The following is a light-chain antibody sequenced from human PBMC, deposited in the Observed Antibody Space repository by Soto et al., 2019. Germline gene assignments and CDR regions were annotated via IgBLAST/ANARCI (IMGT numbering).Light chain of an antibody. CDR1: QILTSS. Sequence: EIVLTQSPTTLSLSPGEGATLSCRASQILTSSVAWYQQKPGQPPRLLIYDASNRATDIPARFSGSGSGTDFTLTISSLEPEDFAVYDCHQRTSGITFGQGTRLEIK. CDR3: HQRTSGIT. CDR2: DAS. J-gene: IGKJ5*01. V-gene: IGKV3-11*01.